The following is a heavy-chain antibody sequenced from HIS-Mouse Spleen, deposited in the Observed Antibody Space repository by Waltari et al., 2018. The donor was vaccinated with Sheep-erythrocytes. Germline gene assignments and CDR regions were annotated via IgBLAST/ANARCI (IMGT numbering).Heavy chain of an antibody. CDR1: GFSFDDYA. D-gene: IGHD2-2*01. CDR2: ISWNSGSI. CDR3: AKDISRKIVVVPAAVGDY. J-gene: IGHJ4*02. Sequence: QLVESGGGLVQPGRSLRLSCAASGFSFDDYAMHWVRQAPGKGLEWVSGISWNSGSIGYADSVKGRFTISRDNAKNSLYLQMNSLRAEDTALYYCAKDISRKIVVVPAAVGDYWGQGTLVTVSS. V-gene: IGHV3-9*01.